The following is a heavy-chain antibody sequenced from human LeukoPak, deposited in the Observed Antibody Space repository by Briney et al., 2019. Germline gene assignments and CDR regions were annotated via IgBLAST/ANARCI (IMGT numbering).Heavy chain of an antibody. D-gene: IGHD1-26*01. CDR2: ISSSSSYI. CDR1: GFTFSSYS. V-gene: IGHV3-21*01. J-gene: IGHJ4*02. Sequence: GGSLRLSCAASGFTFSSYSMNWVRQAPGKGLDWLSSISSSSSYIYYADSVKGRFTISRDNAKNSLYLQMNSLRAEDTAVYYCARESATAGDFDYWGQGTLVTVSS. CDR3: ARESATAGDFDY.